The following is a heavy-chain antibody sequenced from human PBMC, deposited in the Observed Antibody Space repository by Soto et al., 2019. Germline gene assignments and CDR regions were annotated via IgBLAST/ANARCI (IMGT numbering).Heavy chain of an antibody. Sequence: HPGGSLRLSCAASGFTFSSYAMSWVRQAPGKGLEWVSAISGSGGSTYYADSVKGRFTISRDNSKNTLYLQMSSLRAEDTAVYYCAKSSTVTKYYFDYWGQGTLVTVSS. CDR2: ISGSGGST. J-gene: IGHJ4*02. V-gene: IGHV3-23*01. CDR3: AKSSTVTKYYFDY. CDR1: GFTFSSYA. D-gene: IGHD4-17*01.